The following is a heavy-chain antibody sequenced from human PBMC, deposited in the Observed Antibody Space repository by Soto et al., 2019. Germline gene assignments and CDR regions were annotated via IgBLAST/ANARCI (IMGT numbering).Heavy chain of an antibody. Sequence: QVQLVQSGTEVKKSGASVKVSCKSSGYTFTGSWLYWVRQAPGQGFEWMGWINPRSGDTRYEEKLQDSFTNTSDTSIQTAYWRLNNLRADDTAVYYCAKESGWEPRLLDHWCQGTLVTFSS. V-gene: IGHV1-2*02. CDR2: INPRSGDT. CDR1: GYTFTGSW. CDR3: AKESGWEPRLLDH. J-gene: IGHJ4*02. D-gene: IGHD1-26*01.